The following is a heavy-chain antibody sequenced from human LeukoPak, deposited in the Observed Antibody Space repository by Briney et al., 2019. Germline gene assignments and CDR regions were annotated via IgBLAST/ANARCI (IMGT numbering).Heavy chain of an antibody. V-gene: IGHV4-59*01. CDR1: GGSISSYY. J-gene: IGHJ4*02. D-gene: IGHD2-15*01. Sequence: SETLSLTCTVSGGSISSYYWSWIRQPPGKGLEWIGYIYYSGSTNYNPSLKSRVTISVDTSKNQFSLKLSSVTAADTALYYCGSDKKGIWNFDYWGQGTLVTVSS. CDR3: GSDKKGIWNFDY. CDR2: IYYSGST.